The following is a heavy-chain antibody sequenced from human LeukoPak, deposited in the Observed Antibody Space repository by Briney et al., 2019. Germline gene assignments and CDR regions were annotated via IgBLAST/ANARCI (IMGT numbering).Heavy chain of an antibody. CDR2: IYNDGRT. CDR3: VRVGTSFDI. D-gene: IGHD7-27*01. Sequence: PGGSLRLSCAASGFTANNKYMTWVRQAPGKGLEWVSLIYNDGRTYYADSVKGRFNISRDNAKNSLYLQMNSLRVEDTAVYYCVRVGTSFDIWGQGTMVTVSS. J-gene: IGHJ3*02. V-gene: IGHV3-66*01. CDR1: GFTANNKY.